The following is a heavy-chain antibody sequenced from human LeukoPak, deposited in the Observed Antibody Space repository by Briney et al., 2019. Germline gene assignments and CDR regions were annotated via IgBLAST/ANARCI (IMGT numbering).Heavy chain of an antibody. CDR1: GGSISSSSYY. CDR2: IYYSGST. D-gene: IGHD3-22*01. V-gene: IGHV4-39*01. CDR3: ARWDSSSAFDY. J-gene: IGHJ4*02. Sequence: PSETLSLTCTVSGGSISSSSYYWGWILQPPGKRLEWIGSIYYSGSTYYNPSLKSRVTISVDTSKSQFFLKLSSVTAADTAVYYCARWDSSSAFDYWGQGTLVTVSS.